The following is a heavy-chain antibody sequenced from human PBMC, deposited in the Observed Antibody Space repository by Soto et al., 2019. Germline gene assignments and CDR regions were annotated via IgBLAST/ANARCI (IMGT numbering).Heavy chain of an antibody. CDR2: ISWDGGST. D-gene: IGHD3-10*01. J-gene: IGHJ6*02. Sequence: GGSLRLSCAASGFTFDDYTMHWVRQAPGKGLEWVSLISWDGGSTYYADSVKGRFTISRDNSKNSLYLQMNSLRTEDTALYYCAKAGGSGSYPNYYYYYGMDVWGQGTTVTVSS. CDR3: AKAGGSGSYPNYYYYYGMDV. CDR1: GFTFDDYT. V-gene: IGHV3-43*01.